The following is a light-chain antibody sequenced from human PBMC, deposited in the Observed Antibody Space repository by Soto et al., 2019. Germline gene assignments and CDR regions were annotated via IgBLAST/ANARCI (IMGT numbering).Light chain of an antibody. CDR3: QQRSDWPPGT. Sequence: EIVLTQFPVTLSLSPGERATLSCRASQGVGSYLAWYQQKPGQAPRLLIYDASHRATDIPARFSGSGSGTDFTLTISGLEPEDFAVYYCQQRSDWPPGTIGGGTKVEIK. CDR1: QGVGSY. CDR2: DAS. J-gene: IGKJ4*01. V-gene: IGKV3-11*01.